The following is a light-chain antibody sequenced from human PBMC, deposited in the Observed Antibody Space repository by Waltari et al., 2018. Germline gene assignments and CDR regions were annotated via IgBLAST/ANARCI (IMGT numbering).Light chain of an antibody. CDR2: EAN. CDR3: QQYYTAPPPT. J-gene: IGKJ4*01. V-gene: IGKV5-2*01. Sequence: ETTLTQSPAFMSATPGDKVNTSCKASQDIDDDMNWYQQKPGEAAIFIIQEANTLVPGIPPRFSGSGYGTDFTLTIDSLHAEDVAVYYCQQYYTAPPPTFGGGTK. CDR1: QDIDDD.